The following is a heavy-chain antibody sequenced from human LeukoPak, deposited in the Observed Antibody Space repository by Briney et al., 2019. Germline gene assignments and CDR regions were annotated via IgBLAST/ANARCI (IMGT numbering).Heavy chain of an antibody. Sequence: SQTLSPTCTVSGGSISSGGYYWSWIRQPPGKGLEWIGYIYRSGSTYYNPSLKSRVTISVDRSKNQFSLKLSSVTAADTAVYYCARDRAETGSLDYWGQGTLVTVSS. CDR3: ARDRAETGSLDY. D-gene: IGHD3-9*01. V-gene: IGHV4-30-2*01. J-gene: IGHJ4*02. CDR1: GGSISSGGYY. CDR2: IYRSGST.